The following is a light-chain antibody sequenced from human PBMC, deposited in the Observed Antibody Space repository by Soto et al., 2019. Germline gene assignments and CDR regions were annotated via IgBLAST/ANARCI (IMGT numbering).Light chain of an antibody. CDR1: QAITSA. Sequence: IQMTQSPSSLSASTGDSVTISCRASQAITSALAWYQQKPGKPPKLLIYDVSTLEGGVPSRFSDSGSGTDFTLSISSLQPEDFATYYCQQFQNYPLTFGGGTNVE. V-gene: IGKV1D-13*01. J-gene: IGKJ4*01. CDR3: QQFQNYPLT. CDR2: DVS.